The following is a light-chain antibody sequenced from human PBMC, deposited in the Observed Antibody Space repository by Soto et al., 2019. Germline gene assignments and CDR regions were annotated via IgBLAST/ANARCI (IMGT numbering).Light chain of an antibody. CDR2: GAS. J-gene: IGKJ1*01. CDR3: QQYGSSPWT. Sequence: EIGWTQSPGTLSLSPGERATLSCRASQSVSSSYLAWYQQKPGQAPRHLIYGASSRPTGIPDRFSGSGSETDFTLTISRLEPEDFGVYYCQQYGSSPWTFGQGTKLEL. V-gene: IGKV3-20*01. CDR1: QSVSSSY.